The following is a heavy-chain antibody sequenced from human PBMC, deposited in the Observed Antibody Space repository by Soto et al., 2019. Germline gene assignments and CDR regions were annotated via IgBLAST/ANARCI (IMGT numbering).Heavy chain of an antibody. J-gene: IGHJ6*02. V-gene: IGHV3-23*01. D-gene: IGHD5-18*01. CDR1: GFTFSSYA. CDR3: AKDSSPSGYSYGYIRYYGMDV. CDR2: ISGSGGST. Sequence: GGSLRLSCAASGFTFSSYAMSWVRQAPGKGLEWVSAISGSGGSTYYADSVKGRFTISRDNSKNTLYLQMNSLRAEDTAVYYCAKDSSPSGYSYGYIRYYGMDVWGQGTTVTVSS.